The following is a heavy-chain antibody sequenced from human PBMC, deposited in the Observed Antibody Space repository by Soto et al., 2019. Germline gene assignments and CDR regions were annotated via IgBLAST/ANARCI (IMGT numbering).Heavy chain of an antibody. CDR2: ISYDGSNK. CDR1: GFNFSIFA. CDR3: AKDPVIAADSYYYGMDV. D-gene: IGHD6-13*01. Sequence: GGSLRLSCAASGFNFSIFAMHWVRQAPGKGLEWVAVISYDGSNKYYADSVKGRFTISRDNSKNTLYLQLNSLRAEDTAVHYCAKDPVIAADSYYYGMDVWGQGTTVTVSS. J-gene: IGHJ6*02. V-gene: IGHV3-30*18.